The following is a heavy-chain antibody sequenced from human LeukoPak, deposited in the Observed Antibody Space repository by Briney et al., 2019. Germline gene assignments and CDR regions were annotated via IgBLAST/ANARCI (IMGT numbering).Heavy chain of an antibody. Sequence: ASVKVSCKASGYTFTSSYMHWVRQAPGQRLEWMGTINPSGGSKSYAQKFQGRVTMTRDTSTSTVYMELSSLRSEDTAVYYCARDGPRIAALGEDFDYWGQGTLVTVSS. V-gene: IGHV1-46*01. CDR3: ARDGPRIAALGEDFDY. J-gene: IGHJ4*02. CDR1: GYTFTSSY. D-gene: IGHD6-6*01. CDR2: INPSGGSK.